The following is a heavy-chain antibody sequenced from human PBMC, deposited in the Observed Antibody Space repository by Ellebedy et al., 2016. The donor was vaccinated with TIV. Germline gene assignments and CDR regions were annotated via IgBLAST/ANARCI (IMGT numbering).Heavy chain of an antibody. Sequence: AASVTVSCKASGYAFSGYDMNWVRQVPGQGLEWMGWINTDTGNPTYAQDFTGRFVFSLDTSVSTAYLEISSLKAEDTAMYFCVRDRRGAGPSQYGVDFWGQGTLVTVSS. D-gene: IGHD3-10*01. V-gene: IGHV7-4-1*02. CDR3: VRDRRGAGPSQYGVDF. J-gene: IGHJ4*02. CDR1: GYAFSGYD. CDR2: INTDTGNP.